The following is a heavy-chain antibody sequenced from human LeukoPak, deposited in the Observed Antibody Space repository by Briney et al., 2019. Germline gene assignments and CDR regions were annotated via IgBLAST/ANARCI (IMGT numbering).Heavy chain of an antibody. CDR2: IRNDGSNH. Sequence: GGSLRLACAASVFTFSSYSMNWVRQAPVKGLEWVAFIRNDGSNHYYADSVKGRFTISRDNSKNNVYLQMYSLRVEDTSIYYCVRDYNWGFDYWGQGTLVTVSS. J-gene: IGHJ4*02. CDR1: VFTFSSYS. CDR3: VRDYNWGFDY. V-gene: IGHV3-30*02. D-gene: IGHD1-1*01.